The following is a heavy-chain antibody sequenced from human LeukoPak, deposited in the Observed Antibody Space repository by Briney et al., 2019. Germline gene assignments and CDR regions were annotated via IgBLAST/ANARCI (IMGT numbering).Heavy chain of an antibody. CDR2: INHSGST. J-gene: IGHJ5*02. Sequence: SETLSLTCAVYSGSFSGYYWSWIRQPPGKGLEWIGEINHSGSTNYNPSLKSRVTISVDTSKNQFSLKLSSVTAADTAVYYCARGGDCTNGVCHNWLDPWGQGTLVTVSS. CDR3: ARGGDCTNGVCHNWLDP. CDR1: SGSFSGYY. D-gene: IGHD2-8*01. V-gene: IGHV4-34*01.